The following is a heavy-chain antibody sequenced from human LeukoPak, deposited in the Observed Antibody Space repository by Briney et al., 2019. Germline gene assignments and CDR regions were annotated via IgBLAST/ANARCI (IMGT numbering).Heavy chain of an antibody. J-gene: IGHJ5*02. D-gene: IGHD6-13*01. V-gene: IGHV4-59*08. Sequence: SETLSLTCTVSGGSISSYYWSWIRQLPGKGLEWIGYICYSGSTNYNPSLKSRVTISVDTSKNQFSLKLSSVTAADTAVYYCARHKIIAAAGTEWFDPWGQGTLVTVSS. CDR1: GGSISSYY. CDR3: ARHKIIAAAGTEWFDP. CDR2: ICYSGST.